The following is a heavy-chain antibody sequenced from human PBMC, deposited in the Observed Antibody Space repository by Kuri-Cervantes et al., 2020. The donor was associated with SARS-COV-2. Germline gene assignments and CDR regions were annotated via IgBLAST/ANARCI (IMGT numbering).Heavy chain of an antibody. D-gene: IGHD2-15*01. V-gene: IGHV4-34*01. CDR3: AGTRDIVVVVAANNWFDP. Sequence: GSLRLSCAVHGGSFTGYYWSWIRQPPGEGLEWIGEINHSGSTNYNPSLKSRVTISVDTSKNQFSLKVSSVTAADTAVYYCAGTRDIVVVVAANNWFDPWGQGTVVTVSS. J-gene: IGHJ5*02. CDR1: GGSFTGYY. CDR2: INHSGST.